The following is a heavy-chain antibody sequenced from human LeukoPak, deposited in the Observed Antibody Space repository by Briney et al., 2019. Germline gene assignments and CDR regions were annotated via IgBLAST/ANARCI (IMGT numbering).Heavy chain of an antibody. D-gene: IGHD3-16*02. Sequence: SETLSLTCTVSGDSSSNSIYYWGWIRQPPGKGLEWIGSIDYSGSTYYNPSLKSRATISVDTSQNQFSLKLSSVTAADTAVYYCARGSYDYVWGSYRYQYYFDYWGQGTLVTVSS. CDR2: IDYSGST. V-gene: IGHV4-39*07. J-gene: IGHJ4*02. CDR1: GDSSSNSIYY. CDR3: ARGSYDYVWGSYRYQYYFDY.